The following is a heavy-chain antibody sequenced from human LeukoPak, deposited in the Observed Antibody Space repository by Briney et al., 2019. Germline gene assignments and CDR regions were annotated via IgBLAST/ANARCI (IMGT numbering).Heavy chain of an antibody. CDR1: GFTVSSNY. CDR2: IYSGGST. V-gene: IGHV3-53*01. Sequence: GGSLRLSCAASGFTVSSNYISWVRQAPGKGLEWVSVIYSGGSTYYEDSVKGRWTISRDNSKNTLYLQMNSLRAEDTAVYYCARDHCSGGSCYFPDAFDIWGQGTMVTVSA. CDR3: ARDHCSGGSCYFPDAFDI. D-gene: IGHD2-15*01. J-gene: IGHJ3*02.